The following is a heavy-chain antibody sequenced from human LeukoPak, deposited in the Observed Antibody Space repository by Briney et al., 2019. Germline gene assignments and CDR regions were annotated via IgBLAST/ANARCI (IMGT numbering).Heavy chain of an antibody. J-gene: IGHJ6*02. CDR3: ARETAYYYDSSGYYPGYYYYGMDV. CDR1: GYTFPSYF. Sequence: GASVKVSCKASGYTFPSYFMHWVRQAPGQGLEWMGWISAYNGNTNYAQKLQGRVTMTTDTSTSTAYMELRSLRSDDTAVYYCARETAYYYDSSGYYPGYYYYGMDVWGQGTTVTVSS. D-gene: IGHD3-22*01. CDR2: ISAYNGNT. V-gene: IGHV1-18*04.